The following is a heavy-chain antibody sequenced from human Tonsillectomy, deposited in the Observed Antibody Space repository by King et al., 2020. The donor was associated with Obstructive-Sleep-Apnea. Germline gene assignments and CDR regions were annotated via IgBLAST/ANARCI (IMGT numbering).Heavy chain of an antibody. Sequence: VQLVESGGGLVQPGGSRRLSCAASGFMFSDHYMDWVRQAPGKGLEWVGRIRKKANGYSTEYAASVKGRFMITRDDSQASLHLQMNSLRTEDTAVYYCARVRTKYWNFDLWGRGTLVTISS. J-gene: IGHJ2*01. V-gene: IGHV3-72*01. CDR1: GFMFSDHY. CDR3: ARVRTKYWNFDL. CDR2: IRKKANGYST.